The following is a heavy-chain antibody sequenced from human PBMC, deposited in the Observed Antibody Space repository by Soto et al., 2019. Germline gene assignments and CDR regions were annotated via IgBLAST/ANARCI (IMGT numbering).Heavy chain of an antibody. D-gene: IGHD6-19*01. CDR1: GYIFSGYW. CDR3: ARRGTYSSGWDY. J-gene: IGHJ4*02. CDR2: THGGDAGT. Sequence: PGQSLKISCKRSGYIFSGYWIGWVRQMPGKGLEWMGITHGGDAGTRYSPSFEGQVTISTDKSITAAYLQWSSLKASDTAMYYCARRGTYSSGWDYWGQGTLVTVS. V-gene: IGHV5-51*01.